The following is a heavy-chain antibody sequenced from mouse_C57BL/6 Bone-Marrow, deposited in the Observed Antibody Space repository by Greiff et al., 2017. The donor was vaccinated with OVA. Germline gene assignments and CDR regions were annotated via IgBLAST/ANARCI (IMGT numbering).Heavy chain of an antibody. J-gene: IGHJ3*01. CDR2: IYPRSGNT. Sequence: QVQLKESGAELARPGASVKLSCKASGYTFTSYGISWVKQRTGQGLEWIGEIYPRSGNTYYNEKFKGKATLTADKSSSTAYMELRSLTSEDSAVYFCARSLPSWFAYWGQGTLVTVSA. V-gene: IGHV1-81*01. CDR3: ARSLPSWFAY. CDR1: GYTFTSYG. D-gene: IGHD2-1*01.